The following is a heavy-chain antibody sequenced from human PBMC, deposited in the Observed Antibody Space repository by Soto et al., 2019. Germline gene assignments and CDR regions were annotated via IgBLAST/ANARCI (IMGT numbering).Heavy chain of an antibody. CDR2: IYWNDDK. CDR3: ARILTRVPAAPGHAFDI. CDR1: GFSLSTSGVG. Sequence: SGPTLVNPTHTLTLTCTFSGFSLSTSGVGVGWIRQPPGKALEWLALIYWNDDKRYSPSLKSRLTITKDTSKNQVVLTMTNMDPVDTATYYCARILTRVPAAPGHAFDIWGQGTMVTVSS. D-gene: IGHD2-2*01. V-gene: IGHV2-5*01. J-gene: IGHJ3*02.